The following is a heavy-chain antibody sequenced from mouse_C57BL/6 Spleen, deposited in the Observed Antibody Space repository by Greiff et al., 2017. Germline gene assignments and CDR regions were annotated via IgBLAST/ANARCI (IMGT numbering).Heavy chain of an antibody. V-gene: IGHV1-82*01. Sequence: VQVVESGPELVKPGASVKISCKASGYAFSSSWMNWVKQRPGKGLEWIGRIYPGDGDTNYNGKFKGKATLTADKSSSTAYMQLSSLTSEDSAVYFRAREGYGSSLDYWGQGTTLTVSS. CDR3: AREGYGSSLDY. J-gene: IGHJ2*01. D-gene: IGHD1-1*01. CDR2: IYPGDGDT. CDR1: GYAFSSSW.